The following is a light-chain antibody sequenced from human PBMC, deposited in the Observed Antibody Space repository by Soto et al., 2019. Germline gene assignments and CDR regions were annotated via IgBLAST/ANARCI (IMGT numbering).Light chain of an antibody. CDR3: QQYNSPAT. CDR1: QSISRW. Sequence: DIQMTQSPSTLSASVGDRVTITCRASQSISRWLAWYQQKAGKAPKVLIYDASSLESGVPSRFSGSGGGTEFTLNISSLQPDDVATDYGQQYNSPATFGQGTKLEIK. V-gene: IGKV1-5*01. J-gene: IGKJ2*01. CDR2: DAS.